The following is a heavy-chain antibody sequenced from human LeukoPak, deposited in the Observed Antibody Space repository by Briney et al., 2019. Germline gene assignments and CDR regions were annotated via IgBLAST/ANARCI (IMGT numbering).Heavy chain of an antibody. CDR2: IDHTGST. CDR3: ARQDGATTPYYYYYYMDV. Sequence: PSETLSLTCTVSGGSINGYFWSWFRQPPGKGLEWIGNIDHTGSTKYNPSLESQVTVSFHTSDNQFSLMLTSVTAADTAVYYCARQDGATTPYYYYYYMDVWGKGTTVTVSS. V-gene: IGHV4-59*08. D-gene: IGHD5-12*01. CDR1: GGSINGYF. J-gene: IGHJ6*03.